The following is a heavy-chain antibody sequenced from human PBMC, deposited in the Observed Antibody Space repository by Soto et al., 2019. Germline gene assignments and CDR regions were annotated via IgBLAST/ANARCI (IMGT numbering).Heavy chain of an antibody. CDR3: SRMDCATYSCSYVSDY. J-gene: IGHJ4*02. CDR1: GFTFSDYA. Sequence: GGSLRLSCTASGFTFSDYAITWFRQGPGKGLEWLGFIRRSAFGLTADYDASVKGRFTMSRDDSKSIAYLQMNSLKTEDTAVYYFSRMDCATYSCSYVSDYWGQGA. D-gene: IGHD2-2*01. CDR2: IRRSAFGLTA. V-gene: IGHV3-49*03.